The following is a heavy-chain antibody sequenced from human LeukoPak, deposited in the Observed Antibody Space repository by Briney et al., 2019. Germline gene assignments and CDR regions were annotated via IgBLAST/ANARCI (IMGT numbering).Heavy chain of an antibody. J-gene: IGHJ4*02. CDR3: ARDGGLYSRSGFDY. Sequence: GGSLRLSCAASGFTFSSYGMHWVRQAPGKGLEWVAVIWYDGSNKYYADSVKGRFTISRDNSKNTLYLQMNSLRAEDTAVYYCARDGGLYSRSGFDYWGQGTLVTVSS. D-gene: IGHD6-13*01. CDR2: IWYDGSNK. CDR1: GFTFSSYG. V-gene: IGHV3-33*08.